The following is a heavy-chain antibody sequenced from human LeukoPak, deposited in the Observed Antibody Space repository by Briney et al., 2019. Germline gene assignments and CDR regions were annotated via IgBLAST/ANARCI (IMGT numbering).Heavy chain of an antibody. CDR2: IYYSGST. D-gene: IGHD3-3*01. Sequence: SETLSLTCTVSGGSISSYYWSWIRQPPGKGLEWIGYIYYSGSTNYNPSLKSRVTISVDTSKNQFSLKLSSVTAADTAVYYCARGLRTSFGVARPTGSWFDPWGQGTLVTVSS. V-gene: IGHV4-59*12. CDR3: ARGLRTSFGVARPTGSWFDP. J-gene: IGHJ5*02. CDR1: GGSISSYY.